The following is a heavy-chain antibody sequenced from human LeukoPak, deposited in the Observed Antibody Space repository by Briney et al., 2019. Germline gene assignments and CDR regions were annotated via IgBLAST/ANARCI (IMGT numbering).Heavy chain of an antibody. CDR3: AKEIAPSGSPLFDY. CDR2: IPSTGDST. CDR1: GFTFGSYA. J-gene: IGHJ4*02. Sequence: GGSLRLSCAASGFTFGSYAMSWVRRAPGKGLEWVSGIPSTGDSTYYADSVKGRFAISRDNSKNTLHLQMNSLRAEDTAVYFCAKEIAPSGSPLFDYWGQGTLVTVSS. V-gene: IGHV3-23*01. D-gene: IGHD6-13*01.